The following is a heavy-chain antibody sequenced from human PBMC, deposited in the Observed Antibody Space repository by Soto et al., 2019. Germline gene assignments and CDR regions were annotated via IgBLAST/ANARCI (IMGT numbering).Heavy chain of an antibody. CDR3: ARAHGPYYDSSYYGLARNYFDY. J-gene: IGHJ4*02. D-gene: IGHD3-22*01. CDR1: GFTFSSHA. V-gene: IGHV3-30-3*01. Sequence: GGSLRLSCAATGFTFSSHAMNWVRQAPGKGLEWVSVISFDRTNKYYAESVRGRYTISRDNSKNVLYLDMNSLRPDDTAIYYCARAHGPYYDSSYYGLARNYFDYWGQGALVTVSS. CDR2: ISFDRTNK.